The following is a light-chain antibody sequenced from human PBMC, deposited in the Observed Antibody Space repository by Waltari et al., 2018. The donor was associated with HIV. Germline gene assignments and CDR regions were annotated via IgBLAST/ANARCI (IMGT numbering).Light chain of an antibody. V-gene: IGKV3D-15*01. J-gene: IGKJ2*02. CDR3: HQYNDWPRCT. Sequence: VLLTKSPVTLSVSPGDRVTLSCRASQNIGSYLAWYQQKTGQSPSLLVYGASIRAPGIPARFTGSGSGTDFNLIIDGLQPDDCAVYYCHQYNDWPRCTFGQGTKVEIK. CDR2: GAS. CDR1: QNIGSY.